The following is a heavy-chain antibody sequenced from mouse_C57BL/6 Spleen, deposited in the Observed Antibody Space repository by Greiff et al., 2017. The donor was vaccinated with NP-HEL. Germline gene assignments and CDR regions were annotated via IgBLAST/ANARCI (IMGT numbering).Heavy chain of an antibody. D-gene: IGHD2-12*01. Sequence: QVQLKQPGAELVKPGASVKVSCKASGYTFTSYWMHWVKQRPGQGLEWIGRIHPSDSDTNYNQKFKGKATLTVDKSSSTAYMQLSSLTSEDSAVYYCAIHYRENYFDYWGQGTTLTVSS. J-gene: IGHJ2*01. CDR1: GYTFTSYW. CDR3: AIHYRENYFDY. V-gene: IGHV1-74*01. CDR2: IHPSDSDT.